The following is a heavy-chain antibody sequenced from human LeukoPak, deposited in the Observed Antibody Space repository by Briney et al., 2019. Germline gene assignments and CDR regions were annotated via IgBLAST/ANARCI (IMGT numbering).Heavy chain of an antibody. J-gene: IGHJ4*02. V-gene: IGHV3-74*01. Sequence: GGSLRLSCAASGFTFSRHWMHWVRQGPGKGLEWVSRIKSDGSETQYADSVKGRFTISRDNAHNTLYLKMTSLRPENTAIYYCARVISYFDLWGREALVTASS. CDR1: GFTFSRHW. CDR2: IKSDGSET. D-gene: IGHD3-3*02. CDR3: ARVISYFDL.